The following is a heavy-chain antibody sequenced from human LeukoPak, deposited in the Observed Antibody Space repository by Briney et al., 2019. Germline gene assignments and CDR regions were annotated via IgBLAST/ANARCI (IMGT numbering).Heavy chain of an antibody. D-gene: IGHD6-13*01. CDR3: ARDQTAAFDY. CDR2: ISSSSSYI. Sequence: GGSLRLSCAASGFTFSSYSMNWVRQAPGKGLEWVSSISSSSSYIYYADSVKGRFTISRDNAKNSLYLQMNSLRAEDAAVYYCARDQTAAFDYWGQGTLVTVSS. J-gene: IGHJ4*02. V-gene: IGHV3-21*01. CDR1: GFTFSSYS.